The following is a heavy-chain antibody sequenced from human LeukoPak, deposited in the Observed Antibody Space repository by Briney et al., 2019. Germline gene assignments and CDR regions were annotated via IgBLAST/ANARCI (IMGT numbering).Heavy chain of an antibody. D-gene: IGHD5-12*01. CDR2: ISSSTNYI. V-gene: IGHV3-21*01. J-gene: IGHJ4*02. Sequence: GGSLRLSCAASGFTFTSYSINWVRQAPGKRLEWVSSISSSTNYIYSADSVKGRFTISRDNAKNSLYLQMNSLRAEDTAVYYCARDPVRYSGYGYFDYWGQGTLVTVSS. CDR1: GFTFTSYS. CDR3: ARDPVRYSGYGYFDY.